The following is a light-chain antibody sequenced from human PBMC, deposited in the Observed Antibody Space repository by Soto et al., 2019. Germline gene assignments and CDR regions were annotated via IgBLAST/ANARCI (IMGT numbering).Light chain of an antibody. CDR2: GAS. CDR3: QQYNDWVFT. V-gene: IGKV3-15*01. CDR1: QSVSNK. J-gene: IGKJ3*01. Sequence: EIVMTQSPPTLSVSPGERATLSCRASQSVSNKLAWYQQKPGQAPRLLIYGASTRATDIPARFSGSGSGTEFSLTISSLQSEDFAINYCQQYNDWVFTFGPGTKVDVK.